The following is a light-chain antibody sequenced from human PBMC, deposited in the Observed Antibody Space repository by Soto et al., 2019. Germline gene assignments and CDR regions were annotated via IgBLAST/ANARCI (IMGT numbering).Light chain of an antibody. V-gene: IGKV3-11*01. J-gene: IGKJ5*01. CDR1: QSVSNY. CDR2: GTS. CDR3: HQRNK. Sequence: EIVLTQSPGTLSLSPGERATLSCRASQSVSNYLAWYQQKPGQAPRLLIYGTSYRATGIPDRFSGSGSGTDFTLTISRLEPEDFAVYFCHQRNKFGQGTRLEIK.